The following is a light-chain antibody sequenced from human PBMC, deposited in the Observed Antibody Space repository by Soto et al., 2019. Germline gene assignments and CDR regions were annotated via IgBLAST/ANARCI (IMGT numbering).Light chain of an antibody. CDR1: SSDIGNYDL. Sequence: HSALTQPASVSGSPGQSITIPCTGISSDIGNYDLVSWYQHHPGKAPKLMIYEGSKRPSGVSHRFSGSKSGNTASLTVSGLQTEDEADYYCCSYVGPITFVLFGGGTKVTVL. CDR3: CSYVGPITFVL. J-gene: IGLJ2*01. CDR2: EGS. V-gene: IGLV2-23*03.